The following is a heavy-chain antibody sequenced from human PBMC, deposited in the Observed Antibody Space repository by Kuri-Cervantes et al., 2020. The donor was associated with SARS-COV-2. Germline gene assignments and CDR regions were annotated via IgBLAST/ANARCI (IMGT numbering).Heavy chain of an antibody. D-gene: IGHD1-26*01. CDR2: ISSSSSYI. J-gene: IGHJ1*01. CDR3: ARDGASLEYFQH. CDR1: GGSISSYY. Sequence: GESLKISCTVSGGSISSYYWSWIRQSPGKGLEWVSSISSSSSYIYYADSVKGRFTISRDNAKNSLYLQMNSLRAEDTAVYYCARDGASLEYFQHWGQGTRGTGSS. V-gene: IGHV3-21*01.